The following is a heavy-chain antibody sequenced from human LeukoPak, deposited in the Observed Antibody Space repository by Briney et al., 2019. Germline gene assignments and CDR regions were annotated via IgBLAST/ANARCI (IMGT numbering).Heavy chain of an antibody. CDR1: GYTFTNYD. D-gene: IGHD4-11*01. V-gene: IGHV1-8*03. Sequence: ASVRVSCKASGYTFTNYDINWVRQATGRGLEWMGWMNPNSGNTGYAEKFQGRVTITRDTSITTAYMELSSLRSEDSAVYYCARGPAYGNYGASYYYYMDVWGKGTTVTVSS. CDR3: ARGPAYGNYGASYYYYMDV. J-gene: IGHJ6*03. CDR2: MNPNSGNT.